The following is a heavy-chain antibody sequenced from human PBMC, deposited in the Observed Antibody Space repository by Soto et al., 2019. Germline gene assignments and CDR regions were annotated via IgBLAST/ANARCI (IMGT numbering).Heavy chain of an antibody. CDR2: INPSGGST. CDR1: GYTFTSYY. V-gene: IGHV1-46*01. CDR3: LCIAARPGFDD. J-gene: IGHJ4*02. D-gene: IGHD6-6*01. Sequence: RASVKVSCKASGYTFTSYYMHWVRQAPGQGLEWMGIINPSGGSTSYAQKFQGRVTMTRDTSTSTVYMELSSLRSEDTAVYYCLCIAARPGFDDWGQGTRVTVSS.